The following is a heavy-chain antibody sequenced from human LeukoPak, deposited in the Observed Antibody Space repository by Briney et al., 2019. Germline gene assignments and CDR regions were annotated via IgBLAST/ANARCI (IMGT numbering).Heavy chain of an antibody. V-gene: IGHV1-46*01. CDR2: INPSGGST. CDR3: ARIADSSGYLYYYYYYGMDV. J-gene: IGHJ6*02. Sequence: GASVKVSCKASGYTFTSYYMHWVRQAPGQGLEWMGIINPSGGSTSYAQKFQGRVTMTRDTSTSTAYMELRSLRSDDTAVYYCARIADSSGYLYYYYYYGMDVWGQGTTVTVSS. D-gene: IGHD3-22*01. CDR1: GYTFTSYY.